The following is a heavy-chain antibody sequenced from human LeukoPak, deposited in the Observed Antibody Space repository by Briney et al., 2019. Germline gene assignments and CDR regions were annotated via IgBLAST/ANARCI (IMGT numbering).Heavy chain of an antibody. Sequence: SETLSLTCTVSGGSISSYYWSWIRQPPGKGLEWIGYIYTSGSNNYNPSLKSRVTISVDTSKNQFSLKLSSVTAADTAVYYCARHTRGNWFDPWGQGTLVTVSS. J-gene: IGHJ5*02. CDR2: IYTSGSN. V-gene: IGHV4-4*09. D-gene: IGHD1-26*01. CDR3: ARHTRGNWFDP. CDR1: GGSISSYY.